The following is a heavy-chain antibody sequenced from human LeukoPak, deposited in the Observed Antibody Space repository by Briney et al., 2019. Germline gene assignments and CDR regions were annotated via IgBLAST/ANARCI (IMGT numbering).Heavy chain of an antibody. CDR1: GFTFSGYW. V-gene: IGHV3-74*01. CDR2: INSDGSST. CDR3: ARDGATVTNPPPGAQIN. J-gene: IGHJ4*02. D-gene: IGHD4-17*01. Sequence: GGSLRLSCAASGFTFSGYWMHWVRQAPGKGLVWVSRINSDGSSTSYADSVKGRFTISRGNAKNTLYLQMNSLRAEDTAVYYCARDGATVTNPPPGAQINWGRGTLVTVSS.